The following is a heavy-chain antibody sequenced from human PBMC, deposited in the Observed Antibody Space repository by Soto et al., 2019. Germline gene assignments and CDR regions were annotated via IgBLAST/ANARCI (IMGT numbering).Heavy chain of an antibody. J-gene: IGHJ4*02. CDR2: IIPILGIA. Sequence: QVQLVQSGAEVKKPGSSVKVSCKASGGTFSSYTISWVRQAPGQGLEWMGRIIPILGIANYAQKFQGRVTITADKSTSTAYMELSSLRSEDTAVYYCAIEHYVWGSYRYSFDYWGQGTLVTVSS. D-gene: IGHD3-16*02. CDR3: AIEHYVWGSYRYSFDY. CDR1: GGTFSSYT. V-gene: IGHV1-69*08.